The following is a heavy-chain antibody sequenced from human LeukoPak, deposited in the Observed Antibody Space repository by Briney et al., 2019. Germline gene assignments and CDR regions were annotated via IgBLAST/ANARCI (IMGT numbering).Heavy chain of an antibody. CDR3: ARGTLYDYVWGSYRVFDY. J-gene: IGHJ4*02. CDR1: GGSFSGCY. Sequence: PSETLSLTCAVYGGSFSGCYWNWIRQPPGKGLEWIGEINHSGSTNYKPSLKSRVTISVDTSKNQFSLKLSSVTAADTAVYYCARGTLYDYVWGSYRVFDYWGQGTLVTVSS. D-gene: IGHD3-16*02. V-gene: IGHV4-34*01. CDR2: INHSGST.